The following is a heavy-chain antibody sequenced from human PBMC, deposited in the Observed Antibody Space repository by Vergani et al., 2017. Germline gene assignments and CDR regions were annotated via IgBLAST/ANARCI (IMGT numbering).Heavy chain of an antibody. J-gene: IGHJ4*02. CDR3: ARDDYYYDSSGYYWSSHFDY. D-gene: IGHD3-22*01. V-gene: IGHV1-18*01. Sequence: QVQLVQSGAEVKKPGASVKVSCKPSGYTFTSYGISWVRQAPGQGLEWMGWISAYNGNTNYAQKLQGRVTMTTDTSTSTAYMELRSLRSDDTAVYYCARDDYYYDSSGYYWSSHFDYWGQGTLVTVSS. CDR2: ISAYNGNT. CDR1: GYTFTSYG.